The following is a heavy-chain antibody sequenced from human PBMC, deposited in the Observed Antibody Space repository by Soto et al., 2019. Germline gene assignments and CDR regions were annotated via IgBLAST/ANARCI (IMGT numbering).Heavy chain of an antibody. CDR3: ATPRSRYYYFPMDV. J-gene: IGHJ6*02. V-gene: IGHV3-23*01. Sequence: EVQLLESGGGLVQPGGSLRLSCAASGFTFSNYAINWVRQAPGKGLEWVSAISGSRGSTYYADSVKGRFTISRDSSENTVYLQMNSLRAEDTAVYYCATPRSRYYYFPMDVWGQGTTVTVSS. CDR1: GFTFSNYA. CDR2: ISGSRGST.